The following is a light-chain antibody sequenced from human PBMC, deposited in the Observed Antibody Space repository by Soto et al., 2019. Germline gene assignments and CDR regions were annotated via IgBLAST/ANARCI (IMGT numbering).Light chain of an antibody. Sequence: LVMTQSPATLSVSPGDMATLSCRASQSVGSNVAWYQHIVGQSPRLLIYCASTRATGIPARFIGSGSGPEFTLTISSQQSEDLAVYYCQQYNNWPYTSAQGTKLEIK. J-gene: IGKJ2*01. CDR3: QQYNNWPYT. CDR2: CAS. CDR1: QSVGSN. V-gene: IGKV3-15*01.